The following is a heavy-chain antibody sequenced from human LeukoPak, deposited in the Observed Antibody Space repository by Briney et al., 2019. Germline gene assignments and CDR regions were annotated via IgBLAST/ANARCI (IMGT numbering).Heavy chain of an antibody. CDR1: GFTFDDYA. CDR2: ISWDGGST. D-gene: IGHD5-18*01. Sequence: PGGSLRLSCAASGFTFDDYAMHWVRQAPGKGLEWVSLISWDGGSTYYADSVKGRFTISRDNSKNSLYLQMNSLRAEDTALYYCAKDLKRGYSYGYGAFDIWGQGTMVTVSS. CDR3: AKDLKRGYSYGYGAFDI. J-gene: IGHJ3*02. V-gene: IGHV3-43D*03.